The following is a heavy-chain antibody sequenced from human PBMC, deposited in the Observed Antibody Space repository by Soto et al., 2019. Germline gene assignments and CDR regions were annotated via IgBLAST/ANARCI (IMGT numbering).Heavy chain of an antibody. CDR3: VRNWRYYGGDYDYGMDA. J-gene: IGHJ6*02. Sequence: ITLKESGPTLVKPTQTLTLTCTFSGFSLNTGGVGVGWVRQPRGKAMEWLALIYWDDDERYRPSLRSRLNITKDTINNQVVRTMTNMDPEDTATYYCVRNWRYYGGDYDYGMDAWGQGTTVTVSS. D-gene: IGHD3-10*01. V-gene: IGHV2-5*02. CDR2: IYWDDDE. CDR1: GFSLNTGGVG.